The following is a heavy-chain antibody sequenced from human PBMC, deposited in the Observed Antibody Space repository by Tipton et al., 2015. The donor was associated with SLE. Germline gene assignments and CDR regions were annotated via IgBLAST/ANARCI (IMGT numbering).Heavy chain of an antibody. D-gene: IGHD6-6*01. J-gene: IGHJ4*02. CDR2: IYYSGST. V-gene: IGHV4-59*12. CDR1: GGSISNSYY. Sequence: TPSLTCTVSGGSISNSYYWSWIRQPPGKGLEWIGHIYYSGSTNYNPSLQSRVTISVDTSKNQFSLKLNSVTAADTAVYYCARGSREVARPLGDWGQGTLVTVSS. CDR3: ARGSREVARPLGD.